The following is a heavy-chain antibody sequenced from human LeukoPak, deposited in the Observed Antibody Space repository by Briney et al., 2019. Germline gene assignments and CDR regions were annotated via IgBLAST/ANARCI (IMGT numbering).Heavy chain of an antibody. D-gene: IGHD5/OR15-5a*01. J-gene: IGHJ4*02. CDR1: GFTFSSYA. V-gene: IGHV3-30*04. CDR3: ARGNIVSTMTEVDY. CDR2: ISYDGSNK. Sequence: GGSLRLSCAASGFTFSSYAMHWVRQAPGKGLEWVAVISYDGSNKCYADSVKGRFTISRDNSKNTLYLQMNSLRSEDTAVYYCARGNIVSTMTEVDYWGQGTLVTVSS.